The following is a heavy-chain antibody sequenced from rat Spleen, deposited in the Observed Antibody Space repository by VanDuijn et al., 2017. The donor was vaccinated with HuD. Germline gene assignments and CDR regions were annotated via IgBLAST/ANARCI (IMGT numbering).Heavy chain of an antibody. V-gene: IGHV2-47*01. CDR2: IWSSGGT. Sequence: QVQLKESGPGLVQPSQTLSLTCTVSGLSLTSNSVSWIRQPPGKGLEWMGAIWSSGGTDYNSAVQSRLSISRDTSKSQVFLKMNSLQPEDTGTYYCARHPNYGGSPFDYWGQGVMVTVSS. J-gene: IGHJ2*01. CDR1: GLSLTSNS. CDR3: ARHPNYGGSPFDY. D-gene: IGHD1-11*01.